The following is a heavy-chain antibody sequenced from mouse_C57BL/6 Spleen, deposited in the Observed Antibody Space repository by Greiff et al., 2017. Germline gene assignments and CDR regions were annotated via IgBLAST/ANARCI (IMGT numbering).Heavy chain of an antibody. V-gene: IGHV1-4*01. CDR2: INPSSGYT. CDR3: ARSVAPITTVLDPYSMDY. J-gene: IGHJ4*01. D-gene: IGHD1-1*01. CDR1: GYTFTSYT. Sequence: VQLQQSGAELARPGASVKMSCKASGYTFTSYTMHWVKQRPGQGLEWIGYINPSSGYTKYNPKFKDKATLTADKSSSTAYMQLSSLTSEDSAVYYCARSVAPITTVLDPYSMDYWGQGTSVTVSS.